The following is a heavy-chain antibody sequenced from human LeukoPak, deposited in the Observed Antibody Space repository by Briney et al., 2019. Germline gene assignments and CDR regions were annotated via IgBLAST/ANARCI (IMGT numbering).Heavy chain of an antibody. Sequence: GGSLRLSCAASGFTFDDYDMRWVRQAPGKGLEWVSGICWNSGSICYADSVKGRFIISRDNAKISLYLQMNSLRAEDTALYYCAKDIGYSSVYGFDYWGQGTLVTVSS. J-gene: IGHJ4*02. CDR1: GFTFDDYD. V-gene: IGHV3-9*01. CDR3: AKDIGYSSVYGFDY. D-gene: IGHD5-18*01. CDR2: ICWNSGSI.